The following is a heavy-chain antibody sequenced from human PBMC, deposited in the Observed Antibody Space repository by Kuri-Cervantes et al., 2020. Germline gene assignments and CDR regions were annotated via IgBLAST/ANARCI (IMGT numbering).Heavy chain of an antibody. CDR3: AKRTAYDSSGYYSYYYYYYMDV. V-gene: IGHV4-39*01. Sequence: ESLKISCTVSGGSISSSSYYWGWIRQPPGKGLEWIESIYYSGSTYYNPSLKSRVTISVDTSKNQFSLKLSSVTAADTAVYYCAKRTAYDSSGYYSYYYYYYMDVWGKGTTVTVSS. CDR1: GGSISSSSYY. CDR2: IYYSGST. J-gene: IGHJ6*03. D-gene: IGHD3-22*01.